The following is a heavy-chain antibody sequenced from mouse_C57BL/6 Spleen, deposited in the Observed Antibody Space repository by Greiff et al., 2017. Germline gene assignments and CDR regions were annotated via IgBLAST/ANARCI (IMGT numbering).Heavy chain of an antibody. CDR1: GYAFSSSW. Sequence: VMLVESGPELVKPGASVKISCKASGYAFSSSWMNWVKQRPGKGLEWIGRIYPGDGDTNYNGKFKGKATLSADKSSSTAYMQLSSLTSEDSAVYFCARSGYYDYLFAYWGQGTLVTVSA. V-gene: IGHV1-82*01. CDR3: ARSGYYDYLFAY. D-gene: IGHD2-4*01. CDR2: IYPGDGDT. J-gene: IGHJ3*01.